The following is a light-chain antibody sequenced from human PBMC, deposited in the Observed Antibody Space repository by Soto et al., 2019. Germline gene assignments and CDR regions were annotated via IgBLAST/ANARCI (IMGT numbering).Light chain of an antibody. CDR3: QQYGSSPVT. CDR2: GAS. Sequence: EIVLTQSPGTQSLSPGERAILSCRASQSVRGSYLAWYQQKPGQAPRLLLYGASTRVDGIPDRFSGGGSGTDFSLTISRLEPEDFAVYYCQQYGSSPVTFGGGTK. V-gene: IGKV3-20*01. J-gene: IGKJ4*01. CDR1: QSVRGSY.